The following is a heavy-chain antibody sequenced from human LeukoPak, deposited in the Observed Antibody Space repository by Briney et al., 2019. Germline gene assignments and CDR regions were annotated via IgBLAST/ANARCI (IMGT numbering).Heavy chain of an antibody. CDR3: ATYSSRNAREFQS. Sequence: PGGSLRLSCEASGFTFSNSWMTWVRQTPGKGLEWVANIKTDGSEKYYVDSVRGRSTISRDNAKNSLYLQMNSLRAEDTAVYYCATYSSRNAREFQSWGQGTLVTVSS. CDR1: GFTFSNSW. D-gene: IGHD2-2*01. CDR2: IKTDGSEK. J-gene: IGHJ1*01. V-gene: IGHV3-7*01.